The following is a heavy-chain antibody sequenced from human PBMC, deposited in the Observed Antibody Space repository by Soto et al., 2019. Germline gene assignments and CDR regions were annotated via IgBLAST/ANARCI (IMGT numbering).Heavy chain of an antibody. Sequence: EVQLVETGGGLIQPGGSLRLSCAASGFTVSSAYMSWVRQAPGKGLEWVSVIYSGGSTYYEDYQKGRFTISRDNSKNTLNLQMNSLRAEDTAVYYCARGGFAPFDYWGQGTMVTVSS. CDR3: ARGGFAPFDY. CDR2: IYSGGST. V-gene: IGHV3-53*02. CDR1: GFTVSSAY. J-gene: IGHJ4*02.